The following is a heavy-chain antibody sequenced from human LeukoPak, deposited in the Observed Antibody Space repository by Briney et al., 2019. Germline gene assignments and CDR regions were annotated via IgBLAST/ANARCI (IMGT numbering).Heavy chain of an antibody. D-gene: IGHD2-2*01. CDR1: GYTLTELS. V-gene: IGHV1-24*01. CDR3: ATVPARRRPYYYYGMDV. J-gene: IGHJ6*02. CDR2: FDPEDGET. Sequence: ASVKVSCKVSGYTLTELSMHWVRQAPGKGLEWMGGFDPEDGETIYAQKFQGRVTMTEDTSTDTAYMELSSLRSEDTAVYYCATVPARRRPYYYYGMDVWAKGPRSPSP.